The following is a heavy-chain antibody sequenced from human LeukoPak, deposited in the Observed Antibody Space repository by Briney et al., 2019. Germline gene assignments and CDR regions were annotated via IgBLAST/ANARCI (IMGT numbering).Heavy chain of an antibody. D-gene: IGHD1-26*01. CDR1: GFTFSNYW. V-gene: IGHV3-74*01. CDR2: INTDGSST. Sequence: PGGSLRLSCAASGFTFSNYWMHWVRHAPGKGLVWVSRINTDGSSTSYVDSVKGRFTISRDNAKNSLYLQMNSLRAEDTAVYYCARDSWGATTPFDYWGQGTLVTVSS. J-gene: IGHJ4*02. CDR3: ARDSWGATTPFDY.